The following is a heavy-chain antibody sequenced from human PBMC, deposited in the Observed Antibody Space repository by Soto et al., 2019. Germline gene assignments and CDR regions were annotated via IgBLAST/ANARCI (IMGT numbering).Heavy chain of an antibody. V-gene: IGHV4-61*01. CDR1: GGSVSSGSYY. CDR2: IYYSGST. Sequence: PSETLSLTCTVSGGSVSSGSYYWSWIRQPPGKGLEWIGYIYYSGSTNYNPSLKSRVTISVDTSNNQFSLKLSSVTASDTVVYYFAIVPVAYNWNYGYYYCGMDVWGKGTTVTVYS. D-gene: IGHD1-7*01. CDR3: AIVPVAYNWNYGYYYCGMDV. J-gene: IGHJ6*04.